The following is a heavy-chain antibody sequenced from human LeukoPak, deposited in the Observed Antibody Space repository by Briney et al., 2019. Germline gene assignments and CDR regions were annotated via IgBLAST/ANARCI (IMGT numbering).Heavy chain of an antibody. D-gene: IGHD1-14*01. CDR1: GGSITSGPHY. CDR2: VQATGSL. V-gene: IGHV4-61*02. J-gene: IGHJ2*01. CDR3: ARGTKSPRTTVLTSFWYFDL. Sequence: SQTLSLTCTVSGGSITSGPHYWNWIRQSAEKGLEWIGRVQATGSLDYNPSLESRVTISMDTSTNRFSLMMTSLTTTDTAVYYCARGTKSPRTTVLTSFWYFDLWGRGTLVTVSS.